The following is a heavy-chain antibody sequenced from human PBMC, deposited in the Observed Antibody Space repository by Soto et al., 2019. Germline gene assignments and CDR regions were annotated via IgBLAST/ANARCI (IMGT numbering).Heavy chain of an antibody. Sequence: QLQLQESGPGLVKPSETLSLTCTVSGGSISSSSYYWGWIRQPPGKGLEWIGSIYYSGSTYYNPSLKSRVTISVDTSKNQFSLKLSSVTAADTAVYHGYFGESRLYGMEVWGQGTTVTVSS. CDR1: GGSISSSSYY. V-gene: IGHV4-39*01. D-gene: IGHD3-10*01. CDR3: YFGESRLYGMEV. J-gene: IGHJ6*02. CDR2: IYYSGST.